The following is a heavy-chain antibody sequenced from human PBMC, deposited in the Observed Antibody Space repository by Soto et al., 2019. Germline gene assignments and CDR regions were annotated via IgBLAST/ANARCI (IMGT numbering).Heavy chain of an antibody. V-gene: IGHV4-59*01. Sequence: SETLSLTCTVSGGSISSYYWSWIRQPPGKGLEWIGYIYYSGSTNYNPSLKSRVTISVDTSKNQFSLKLSSVTAADTAVYYCARDLKPLKHWFDPWGQGTLVTVSS. J-gene: IGHJ5*02. CDR3: ARDLKPLKHWFDP. CDR1: GGSISSYY. CDR2: IYYSGST. D-gene: IGHD2-8*01.